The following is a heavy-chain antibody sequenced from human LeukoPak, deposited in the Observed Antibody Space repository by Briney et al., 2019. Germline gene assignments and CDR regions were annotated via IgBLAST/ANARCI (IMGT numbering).Heavy chain of an antibody. J-gene: IGHJ3*02. CDR1: GFTFSNYG. V-gene: IGHV3-30*03. CDR2: ISHDGSIK. Sequence: PGGSLRLSCAASGFTFSNYGMHWVRQAPGKGLEWVAVISHDGSIKYYEDSVKGRFTISRDNSKNTLYLQMNSLRADDTAVYYCARDRPSVFSSSGDAFDIWGQGTMVTVSS. D-gene: IGHD3-9*01. CDR3: ARDRPSVFSSSGDAFDI.